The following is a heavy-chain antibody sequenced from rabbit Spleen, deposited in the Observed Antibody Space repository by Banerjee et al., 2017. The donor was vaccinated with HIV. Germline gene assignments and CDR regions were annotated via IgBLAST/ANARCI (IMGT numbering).Heavy chain of an antibody. CDR3: ARDAGTSFSTYGMDL. J-gene: IGHJ6*01. CDR2: IYPGSRGSA. CDR1: GFSFSSNDY. V-gene: IGHV1S40*01. D-gene: IGHD8-1*01. Sequence: QYLEESGGGLVQPEGSLTLTCKASGFSFSSNDYMCWVRQAPGKGLEWIACIYPGSRGSAYYATWAKGRFTISKPSSTTVTLQMTSLTAADTATYFCARDAGTSFSTYGMDLWGQGTLVTVS.